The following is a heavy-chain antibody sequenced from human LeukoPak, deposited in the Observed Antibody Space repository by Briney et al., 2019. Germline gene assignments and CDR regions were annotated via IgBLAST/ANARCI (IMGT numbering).Heavy chain of an antibody. CDR2: IYYSGST. CDR1: GGSISSYY. V-gene: IGHV4-59*01. D-gene: IGHD5-12*01. Sequence: PSETLSLTCTVSGGSISSYYWSWIRQPPGKGLEWIGYIYYSGSTNYNPSLKSRVTISVDTSKNQFSLKLSSVTAADTAVYYCARGGYDVRDLYYYYMDVWGKGTTVTVSS. CDR3: ARGGYDVRDLYYYYMDV. J-gene: IGHJ6*03.